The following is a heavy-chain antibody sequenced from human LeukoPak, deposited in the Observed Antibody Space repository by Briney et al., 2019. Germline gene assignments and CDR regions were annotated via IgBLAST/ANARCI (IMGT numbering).Heavy chain of an antibody. CDR3: AKDTGYCSGGSCYYWYFDL. CDR2: ISWNSGSI. V-gene: IGHV3-9*01. Sequence: GRCLRLSCAASGFTFDDYAMHWVRQAPGKCLEWVSGISWNSGSIGYADSVKGRFTISRDTAKNSLYLQLNSLRAEDTALSYCAKDTGYCSGGSCYYWYFDLWGRGTLVTVSS. CDR1: GFTFDDYA. D-gene: IGHD2-15*01. J-gene: IGHJ2*01.